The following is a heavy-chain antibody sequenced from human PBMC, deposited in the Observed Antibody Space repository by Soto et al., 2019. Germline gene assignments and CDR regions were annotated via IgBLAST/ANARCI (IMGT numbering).Heavy chain of an antibody. CDR2: IKSKPDGETT. V-gene: IGHV3-15*01. Sequence: GSLRLSCEASRFTFTNAWMSWVRQAPGRGLEWVGRIKSKPDGETTDYAAPVKGRFTISRDDSKNTLYLQMNSLNTEDTAVYYCSTNNWNYYYYYMDVWGKGTTVTVSS. CDR3: STNNWNYYYYYMDV. J-gene: IGHJ6*03. CDR1: RFTFTNAW. D-gene: IGHD1-1*01.